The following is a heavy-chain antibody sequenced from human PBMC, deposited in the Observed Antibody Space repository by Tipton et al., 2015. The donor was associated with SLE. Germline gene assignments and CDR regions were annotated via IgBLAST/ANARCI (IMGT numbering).Heavy chain of an antibody. V-gene: IGHV4-34*01. CDR1: GGSFSGYY. D-gene: IGHD3-22*01. Sequence: TLSLTCAVYGGSFSGYYWSWIRQPPGKGLEWIWEINHSGSTNYNPSLKSRVTISVDTSKNQFSLKLGSVTAADTAVYYCARARGNYALGYWGQGTLVTVSS. J-gene: IGHJ4*02. CDR2: INHSGST. CDR3: ARARGNYALGY.